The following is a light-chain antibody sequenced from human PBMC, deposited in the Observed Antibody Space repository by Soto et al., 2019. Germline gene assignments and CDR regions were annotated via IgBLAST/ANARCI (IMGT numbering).Light chain of an antibody. Sequence: EIVLTKSPATLSLSPGERATLSCRASQSVSSYLAWYQQKPGQAPRLLIYDASNRATGIPARFSGSGSGTDFTLTISSLEPEDFAVYYCQQRSNWRGTFGGGTKVDIK. CDR1: QSVSSY. CDR2: DAS. J-gene: IGKJ4*01. CDR3: QQRSNWRGT. V-gene: IGKV3-11*01.